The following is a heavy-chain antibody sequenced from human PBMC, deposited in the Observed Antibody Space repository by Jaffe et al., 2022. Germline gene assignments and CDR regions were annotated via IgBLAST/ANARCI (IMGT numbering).Heavy chain of an antibody. J-gene: IGHJ6*03. Sequence: QVQLVQSGAEVKKPGASVKVSCKASGYTFTSYAMHWVRQAPGQRLEWMGWINAGNGNTKYSQKFQGRVTITRDTSASTAYMELSSLRSEDTAVYYCARGTMTTVTINSYYYYMDVWGKGTTVTVSS. CDR3: ARGTMTTVTINSYYYYMDV. V-gene: IGHV1-3*01. CDR2: INAGNGNT. D-gene: IGHD4-17*01. CDR1: GYTFTSYA.